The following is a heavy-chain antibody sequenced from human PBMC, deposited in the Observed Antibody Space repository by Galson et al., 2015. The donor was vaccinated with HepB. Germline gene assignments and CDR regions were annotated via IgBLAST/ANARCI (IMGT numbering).Heavy chain of an antibody. D-gene: IGHD3-10*01. CDR2: INTNTGHP. CDR1: GYTFTSYT. CDR3: ARESFTMVRGVLVYYFDY. J-gene: IGHJ4*02. V-gene: IGHV7-4-1*02. Sequence: SVKVSCKASGYTFTSYTMNWVRLAPGQGLEWVGWINTNTGHPTYAQGFTGRSVISLDTSVNTAYLQISTLKAEDTAVYYCARESFTMVRGVLVYYFDYWGQGTLVTVSS.